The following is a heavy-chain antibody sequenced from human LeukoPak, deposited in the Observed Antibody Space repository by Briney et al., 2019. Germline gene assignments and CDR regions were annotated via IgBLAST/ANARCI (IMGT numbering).Heavy chain of an antibody. V-gene: IGHV3-7*01. CDR2: IKQDGSEK. CDR3: ARDAYYYDSSGYYYIGPRFDY. CDR1: GFTFSSYS. Sequence: GGSLRLSCAASGFTFSSYSMNWVRQAPGKGLEWVANIKQDGSEKYYVDSVKGRFTISRDNAKNSLYLQMNSLRAEDTAVYYCARDAYYYDSSGYYYIGPRFDYWGQGTLVTVSS. J-gene: IGHJ4*02. D-gene: IGHD3-22*01.